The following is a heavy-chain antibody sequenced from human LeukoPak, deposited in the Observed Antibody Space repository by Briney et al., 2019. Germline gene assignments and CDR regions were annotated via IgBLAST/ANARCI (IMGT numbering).Heavy chain of an antibody. CDR1: GFTYGDYA. J-gene: IGHJ5*02. CDR3: TREEGYCSSTSCYPFDP. V-gene: IGHV3-49*03. CDR2: IRSKASGVTT. Sequence: GGPLRLSCTASGFTYGDYAMSWFRQAPGKGLEWVGFIRSKASGVTTEYAASVKGRFAISRVDSKSIAYMQMNSLKTENTAVYYCTREEGYCSSTSCYPFDPWGQGTLVTVSS. D-gene: IGHD2-2*01.